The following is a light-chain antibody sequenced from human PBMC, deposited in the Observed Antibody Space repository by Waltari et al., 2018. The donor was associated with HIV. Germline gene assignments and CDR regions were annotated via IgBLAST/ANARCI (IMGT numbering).Light chain of an antibody. Sequence: SYVLTQPPSVSVAPGQTARITCAGDNIGGKSVHWYQQKAGHAPVLVIYYDNDRPPGIPERFSGFNSGNTATLTISGVEAGDEADYYCQVWDSSSNHVVFGGGTKLTAL. J-gene: IGLJ3*02. V-gene: IGLV3-21*04. CDR2: YDN. CDR3: QVWDSSSNHVV. CDR1: NIGGKS.